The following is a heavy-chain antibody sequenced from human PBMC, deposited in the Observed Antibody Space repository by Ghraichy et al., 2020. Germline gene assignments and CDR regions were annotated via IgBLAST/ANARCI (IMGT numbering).Heavy chain of an antibody. V-gene: IGHV3-64D*06. D-gene: IGHD3-22*01. CDR2: ISSDGGST. CDR3: VKGTGTFYEHSYDSSGYGAFYI. J-gene: IGHJ3*02. CDR1: GFTFSTYA. Sequence: GESLNISCSASGFTFSTYAMHWVRQAPGKGLEYVSAISSDGGSTYYAGSVKGRFTISTDNSKNTLYLHMRSLRAEDTPVYYCVKGTGTFYEHSYDSSGYGAFYIWGQGTMVTVSS.